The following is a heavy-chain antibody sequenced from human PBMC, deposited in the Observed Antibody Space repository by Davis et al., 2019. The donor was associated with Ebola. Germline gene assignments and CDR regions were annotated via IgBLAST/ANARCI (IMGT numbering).Heavy chain of an antibody. CDR3: ARGGAFYYDSSGFSWSYSSYMDV. Sequence: SETLSLTCAVYGGSFSGYYWSWIRQPPGKGLEWIGEINHRENTNYNPSLKSQVTISVDTSKKQFSLKLNSVTAADTAVYFCARGGAFYYDSSGFSWSYSSYMDVWGKGTTVTVS. J-gene: IGHJ6*03. CDR2: INHRENT. CDR1: GGSFSGYY. V-gene: IGHV4-34*01. D-gene: IGHD3-22*01.